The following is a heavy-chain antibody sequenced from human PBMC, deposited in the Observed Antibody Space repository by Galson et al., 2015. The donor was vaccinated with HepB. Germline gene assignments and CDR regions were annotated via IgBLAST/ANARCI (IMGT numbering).Heavy chain of an antibody. V-gene: IGHV1-46*01. D-gene: IGHD3-16*02. CDR2: INPSGGST. CDR3: ARGPSNYDYVWGSYRSDGMDV. J-gene: IGHJ6*02. Sequence: SVKVSCKASGYTFTSYYMHWVRQAPGQGLEWMGIINPSGGSTSYAQKFQGRVTMTGDTSTSTVYMELSSLRSEDTAVYYCARGPSNYDYVWGSYRSDGMDVWGQGTTVTVSS. CDR1: GYTFTSYY.